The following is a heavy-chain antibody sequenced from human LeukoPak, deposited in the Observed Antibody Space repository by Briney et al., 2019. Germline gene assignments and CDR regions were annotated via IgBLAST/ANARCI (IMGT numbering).Heavy chain of an antibody. Sequence: GGSLRLSCAASGFTFSSYEMNWVRQAPGKGLVWVSRINSDGSNTNYADPVKGRFTISRDNAKNTLYLQMNSLRAGDTAVYYCGSGPTGFAWGQGTLVTVS. CDR3: GSGPTGFA. J-gene: IGHJ5*02. CDR2: INSDGSNT. V-gene: IGHV3-74*01. D-gene: IGHD1-14*01. CDR1: GFTFSSYE.